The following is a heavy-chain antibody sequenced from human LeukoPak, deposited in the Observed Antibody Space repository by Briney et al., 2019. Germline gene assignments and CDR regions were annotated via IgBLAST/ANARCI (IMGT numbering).Heavy chain of an antibody. J-gene: IGHJ6*02. V-gene: IGHV4-31*03. Sequence: SQTLSLTCTVSGGSISSGGYYWSRIRQHPDKGLEWIGYIYYSGSTYYNPSLKSRITISVDRSKNQFSLKLSSVTAADTAVYYCARVRAAANYGMDVWGQGTTVTVSS. D-gene: IGHD6-13*01. CDR3: ARVRAAANYGMDV. CDR2: IYYSGST. CDR1: GGSISSGGYY.